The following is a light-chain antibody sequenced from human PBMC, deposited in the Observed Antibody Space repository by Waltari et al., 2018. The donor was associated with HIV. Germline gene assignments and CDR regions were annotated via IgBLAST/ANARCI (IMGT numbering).Light chain of an antibody. CDR2: EVS. CDR3: SSYAGSNWV. V-gene: IGLV2-8*01. J-gene: IGLJ3*02. CDR1: SSAVGGYHY. Sequence: QSALTQPPSASGSPGQSVTISCTGTSSAVGGYHYVSWYQQLPGKAPKSIIYEVSKRPSGVPDRFSGSKSGNTASLTVSGLQAEDEADYYCSSYAGSNWVFGGGTKLTVL.